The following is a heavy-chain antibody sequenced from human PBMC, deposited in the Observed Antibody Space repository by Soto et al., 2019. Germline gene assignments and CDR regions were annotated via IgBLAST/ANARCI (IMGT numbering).Heavy chain of an antibody. V-gene: IGHV1-69*12. J-gene: IGHJ4*02. CDR1: GGTFSNFA. CDR2: IILPFGVP. Sequence: QVRLVQSGAEVKKPGSSVKVSCKASGGTFSNFANNWVRQAPGQGLEWMGGIILPFGVPHYAQKFQGRVTIAADESMTRVYMDLSGLRSEDAAVYYCARGPDYEGYFDYSGQGTLVTVSS. D-gene: IGHD4-17*01. CDR3: ARGPDYEGYFDY.